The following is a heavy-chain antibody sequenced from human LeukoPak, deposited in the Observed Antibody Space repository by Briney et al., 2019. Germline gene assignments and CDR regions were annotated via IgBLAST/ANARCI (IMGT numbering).Heavy chain of an antibody. CDR2: ISAYNGNT. D-gene: IGHD3-16*02. Sequence: GASVKVSCKASGYTFTSYGISWVRQAPGQGLEWMGWISAYNGNTNYAQRLQGRVTMTTDTSTSTAYMELRSLRSDDTAVYYCARGSYYDYVWGSYRYPYYFDYWGQGTLVTVSS. V-gene: IGHV1-18*01. J-gene: IGHJ4*02. CDR3: ARGSYYDYVWGSYRYPYYFDY. CDR1: GYTFTSYG.